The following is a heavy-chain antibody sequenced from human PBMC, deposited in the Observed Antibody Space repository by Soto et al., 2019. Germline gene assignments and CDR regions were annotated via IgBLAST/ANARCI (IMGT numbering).Heavy chain of an antibody. CDR1: GGSISSSSYY. J-gene: IGHJ5*02. CDR2: IYYSGST. V-gene: IGHV4-39*01. CDR3: ARHARIRPKCSGGSCYGGWFDP. Sequence: SETLSLTCTVSGGSISSSSYYWGWIRQPPGKGLEWIGSIYYSGSTYYNPSLKSRVTISVDTSKNQFSLKLSSVTAADTAVYYCARHARIRPKCSGGSCYGGWFDPWGQGTLVTVSS. D-gene: IGHD2-15*01.